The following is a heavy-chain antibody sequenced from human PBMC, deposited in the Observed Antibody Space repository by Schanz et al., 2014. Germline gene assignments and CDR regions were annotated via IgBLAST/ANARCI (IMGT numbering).Heavy chain of an antibody. CDR1: GFTFSSYA. CDR3: AKDPRGDKNDRAYYFDY. J-gene: IGHJ4*02. V-gene: IGHV3-23*04. D-gene: IGHD3-10*01. Sequence: VQLVESGGGLVQPGGSLRLSCAASGFTFSSYAMSWVRQAPGKGLEWVSSISSGGNPYYANSVKGRFGISRDNSENTLYLQMSSLRVEDTAVYYCAKDPRGDKNDRAYYFDYWGQGTLVSVSS. CDR2: ISSGGNP.